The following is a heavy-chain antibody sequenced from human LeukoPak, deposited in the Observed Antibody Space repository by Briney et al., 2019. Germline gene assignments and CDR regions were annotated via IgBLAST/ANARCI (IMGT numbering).Heavy chain of an antibody. Sequence: SETLSLTCTVSGGSISSSYWSWIRQPAGKGLEWIGRIYTSGSTNYNPSLKSRVTMSVDTSKNQFSLKLSSVTAADTAVYYCARDKSRGGWYERDDAFDIWGQGTMVTVSS. D-gene: IGHD6-19*01. CDR3: ARDKSRGGWYERDDAFDI. V-gene: IGHV4-4*07. CDR2: IYTSGST. CDR1: GGSISSSY. J-gene: IGHJ3*02.